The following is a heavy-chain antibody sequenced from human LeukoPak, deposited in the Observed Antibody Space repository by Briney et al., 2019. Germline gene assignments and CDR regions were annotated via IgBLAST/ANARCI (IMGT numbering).Heavy chain of an antibody. CDR2: IYYSASPYYSGSA. CDR1: GASISSGGYY. V-gene: IGHV4-61*08. D-gene: IGHD1-26*01. J-gene: IGHJ4*02. CDR3: ARYSLVVHPRLDF. Sequence: SETLSLTCTVSGASISSGGYYWGWIRQHPGKGLEWIGYIYYSASPYYSGSANYNPSLKSRLTISVDTSKNQFSLKVSSVTAADTAVYYCARYSLVVHPRLDFWGQGTLVTVSS.